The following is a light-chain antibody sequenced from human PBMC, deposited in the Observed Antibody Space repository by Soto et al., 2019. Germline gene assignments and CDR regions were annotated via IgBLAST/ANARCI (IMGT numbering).Light chain of an antibody. CDR2: KAS. J-gene: IGKJ3*01. CDR3: QQYNSYSFT. CDR1: QIISSW. Sequence: DIQMTQSPSTLSASVGDRVTITCRASQIISSWLAWYQQKPGKAPKLLIYKASSLESGVPSRFSGSGSGTAFTLTISSLQPDDFASYYCQQYNSYSFTFGPGTKVDIK. V-gene: IGKV1-5*03.